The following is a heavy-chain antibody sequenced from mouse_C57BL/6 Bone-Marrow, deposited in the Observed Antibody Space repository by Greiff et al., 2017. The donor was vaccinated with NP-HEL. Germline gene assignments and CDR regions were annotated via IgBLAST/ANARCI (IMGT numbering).Heavy chain of an antibody. CDR3: ARYYYGSSTFDY. Sequence: QVHVKQPGAELVKPGASVKLSCKASGYTFTSYLMHWVKQRPGRGLEWIGRIDPNSGGTKYNEKFKSKATLTVDKPSSTAYMQLNSLTSEDSAVYDCARYYYGSSTFDYWGQGTTLTVSS. J-gene: IGHJ2*01. D-gene: IGHD1-1*01. V-gene: IGHV1-72*01. CDR1: GYTFTSYL. CDR2: IDPNSGGT.